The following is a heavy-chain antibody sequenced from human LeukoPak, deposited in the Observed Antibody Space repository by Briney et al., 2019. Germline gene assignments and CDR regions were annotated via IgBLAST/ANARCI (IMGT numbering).Heavy chain of an antibody. V-gene: IGHV3-30*18. CDR2: ISYDGSNK. D-gene: IGHD1-26*01. Sequence: PGGSLRLSCAASGFTFSSYGMHWVRQAPGKGLEWVAVISYDGSNKYYADSGKGRFTISRDNSKNTLYLQMNSLRAEDTAVYYCAKALPRIVGATEGVDYWGQGTLVTVSS. CDR3: AKALPRIVGATEGVDY. J-gene: IGHJ4*02. CDR1: GFTFSSYG.